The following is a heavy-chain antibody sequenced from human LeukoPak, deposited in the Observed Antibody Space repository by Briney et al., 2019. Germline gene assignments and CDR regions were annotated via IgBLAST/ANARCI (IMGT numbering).Heavy chain of an antibody. J-gene: IGHJ4*02. V-gene: IGHV3-48*01. CDR2: ISSSRRTI. CDR3: ARAGQEWFGELGFDS. CDR1: GFTFSSYN. D-gene: IGHD3-10*01. Sequence: PGGSLRLSCAASGFTFSSYNINWVRQAPGKGLEWVSYISSSRRTISYADSVKGRFTISRDNAKNSLYLQMSSLRAEDTAMYYCARAGQEWFGELGFDSWGQGTLVTVSS.